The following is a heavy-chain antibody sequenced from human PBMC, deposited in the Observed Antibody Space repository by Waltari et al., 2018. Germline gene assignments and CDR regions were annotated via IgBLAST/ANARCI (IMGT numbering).Heavy chain of an antibody. D-gene: IGHD2-2*01. CDR2: IYHRGST. V-gene: IGHV4-38-2*01. J-gene: IGHJ6*03. CDR1: GYSISSGYY. CDR3: ARVSRANYYYYYMDV. Sequence: QVQLQESGPGLVKPSETLSLTCAVSGYSISSGYYWGWIRQPPGKGLEWIGGIYHRGSTYYTPPLKSRVTISVDTSKNQFSLKLSSVTAADTAVYYCARVSRANYYYYYMDVWGKGTTVTVSS.